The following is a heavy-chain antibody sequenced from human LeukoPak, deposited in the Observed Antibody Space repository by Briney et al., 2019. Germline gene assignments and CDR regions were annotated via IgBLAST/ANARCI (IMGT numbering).Heavy chain of an antibody. D-gene: IGHD5-18*01. CDR1: GFTFTTYA. CDR2: ISGSGGNT. CDR3: VRVHVGTDMVDIDY. V-gene: IGHV3-23*01. J-gene: IGHJ4*02. Sequence: QTGGSLRLSCAASGFTFTTYAMSWVRQAPGKGLEWVSAISGSGGNTYYADSVKGRFTISRDTAKNTLYLQMNSLRAEDTAVYYCVRVHVGTDMVDIDYWGQGTLVTVSS.